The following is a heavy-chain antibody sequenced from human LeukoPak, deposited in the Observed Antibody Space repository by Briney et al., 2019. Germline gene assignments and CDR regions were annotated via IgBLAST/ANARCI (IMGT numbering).Heavy chain of an antibody. CDR2: INPNSGGT. CDR3: ARDPPDIVVVPAAKSGLDV. Sequence: GASVKVSCTASGYTFTGYYMHWVRQAPGQGLEWMGWINPNSGGTNYAQKFQGRVTMTRDTSISTAYMELSRLRSDDTAVYYCARDPPDIVVVPAAKSGLDVWGQGTTVTVSS. V-gene: IGHV1-2*02. J-gene: IGHJ6*02. D-gene: IGHD2-2*01. CDR1: GYTFTGYY.